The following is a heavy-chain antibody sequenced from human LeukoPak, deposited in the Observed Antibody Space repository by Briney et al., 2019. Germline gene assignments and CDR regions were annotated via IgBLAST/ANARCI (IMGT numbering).Heavy chain of an antibody. J-gene: IGHJ3*02. D-gene: IGHD3-10*01. CDR1: GLTFSTYA. CDR3: ARSIYASGSYYAFDI. CDR2: ISGSGGGT. Sequence: LSGGSLRLSCAASGLTFSTYAMSWVRQAPGNGLEWVSAISGSGGGTYYADSVKGRFTISRDNSKNTLSLRMNSLRAEDTAVFYCARSIYASGSYYAFDIWGQGTMVTVSS. V-gene: IGHV3-23*01.